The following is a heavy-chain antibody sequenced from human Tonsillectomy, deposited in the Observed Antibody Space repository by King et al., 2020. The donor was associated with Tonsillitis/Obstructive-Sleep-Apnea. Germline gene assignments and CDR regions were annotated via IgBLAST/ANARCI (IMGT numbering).Heavy chain of an antibody. Sequence: QLVQSGGGVVQPGRSLRLSCAASGFTFSSYAMHWVRQPPGKGLEWVAVISYDGSNKYYADSVKGRFTISRDNSKNTLYLQMNSLRAEDTAVYYCARDQGIVGATYYFDCWGQGTLVTVSS. J-gene: IGHJ4*02. CDR3: ARDQGIVGATYYFDC. CDR2: ISYDGSNK. V-gene: IGHV3-30*04. D-gene: IGHD1-26*01. CDR1: GFTFSSYA.